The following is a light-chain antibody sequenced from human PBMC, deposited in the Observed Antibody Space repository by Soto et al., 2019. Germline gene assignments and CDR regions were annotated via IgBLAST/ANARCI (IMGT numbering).Light chain of an antibody. V-gene: IGKV3-20*01. CDR2: GAS. Sequence: EIVLTQSPGTLSLSPGERATLSCRASQSVSSNYLAWYQQKPGQAPRLLIYGASSRATGIPDRFSGSGSGTDFTLTINRLEPEDFAVFYCQKYGTSPVTFGQGTKV. CDR3: QKYGTSPVT. J-gene: IGKJ1*01. CDR1: QSVSSNY.